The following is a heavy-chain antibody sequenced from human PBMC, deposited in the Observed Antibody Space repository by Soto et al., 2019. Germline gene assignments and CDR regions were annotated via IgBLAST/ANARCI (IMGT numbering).Heavy chain of an antibody. Sequence: QVQLVESGGGVVQPGRSLRLSCAASGFTFSSYAMHWVRQAPGKGLEWVAGISYDGSNKYYADSVKGRFTISRDNSKNTLYLQMNSLRAEDTAVYYWARGPSSLTRFDYWGQGTLVTVSS. CDR1: GFTFSSYA. D-gene: IGHD2-2*01. CDR3: ARGPSSLTRFDY. V-gene: IGHV3-30-3*01. J-gene: IGHJ4*02. CDR2: ISYDGSNK.